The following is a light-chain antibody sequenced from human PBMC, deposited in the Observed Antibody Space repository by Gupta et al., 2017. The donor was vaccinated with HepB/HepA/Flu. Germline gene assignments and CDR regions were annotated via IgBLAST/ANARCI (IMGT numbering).Light chain of an antibody. J-gene: IGKJ1*01. Sequence: DIQMTQSPSTLSASVGDRVTITCRASQSISWLAWYQQKPGKAPKLLIYKASTLESGVPSRFSGSGSVTEFTLTISGLQPDDFATYYCQQDNSYLWTFGHGTKVEIK. CDR3: QQDNSYLWT. CDR2: KAS. CDR1: QSISW. V-gene: IGKV1-5*03.